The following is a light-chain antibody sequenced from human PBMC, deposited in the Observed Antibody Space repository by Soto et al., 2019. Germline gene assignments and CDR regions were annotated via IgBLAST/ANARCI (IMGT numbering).Light chain of an antibody. CDR2: GAS. J-gene: IGKJ1*01. CDR3: QQYGSSPLT. CDR1: QSVSSSY. V-gene: IGKV3-20*01. Sequence: IVLTQSPGTLSLSQGERATLSCRASQSVSSSYLAWYQQKPGQAPRLLIYGASSRATGIPDRFSGSGSGTDFTLTISRLEPEDFAVYYCQQYGSSPLTFGQGTKVDNK.